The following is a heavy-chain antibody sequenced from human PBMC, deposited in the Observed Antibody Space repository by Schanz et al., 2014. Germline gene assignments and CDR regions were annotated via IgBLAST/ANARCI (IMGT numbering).Heavy chain of an antibody. D-gene: IGHD3-3*01. CDR2: IIPNLGSA. CDR1: GGTFSSDT. CDR3: ARGNTIFGVVILGWLDP. V-gene: IGHV1-69*08. Sequence: QVQLVQSGAEVKKPGASVKVSCRASGGTFSSDTFSWVRQAPGQGLEWMGRIIPNLGSANYAQKFQGRVTITADKSTSTVYMELSSLRSEDTAIYYCARGNTIFGVVILGWLDPWGQGTLVTVSS. J-gene: IGHJ5*02.